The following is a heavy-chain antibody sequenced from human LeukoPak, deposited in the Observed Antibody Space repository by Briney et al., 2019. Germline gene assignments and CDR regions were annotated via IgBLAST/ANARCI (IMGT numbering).Heavy chain of an antibody. CDR1: GSTFSSYA. V-gene: IGHV3-23*01. D-gene: IGHD3-10*01. Sequence: GGSLRLSCAASGSTFSSYAMSWVRQAPGKGLEWVSAISGSGGSTYYADSVKGQFTISRDNSKNTLYLQMNSLRAEDTAVYYCAKDHYYGSGSYYNEGRWFDPWGQGTLVTVSS. J-gene: IGHJ5*02. CDR2: ISGSGGST. CDR3: AKDHYYGSGSYYNEGRWFDP.